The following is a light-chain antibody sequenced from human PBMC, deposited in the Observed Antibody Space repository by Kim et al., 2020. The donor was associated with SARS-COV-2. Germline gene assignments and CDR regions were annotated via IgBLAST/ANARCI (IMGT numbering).Light chain of an antibody. CDR1: QSISGY. Sequence: DIQMTQSPSSLSASVGDRVTITCRASQSISGYLNWYQQKPGKAPKLLIYAASTLQSGVPSRFGGSRSATDFTVTISSLQPEDFATYYCQQSYSTPLTFGGGTKVEIK. V-gene: IGKV1-39*01. CDR3: QQSYSTPLT. J-gene: IGKJ4*01. CDR2: AAS.